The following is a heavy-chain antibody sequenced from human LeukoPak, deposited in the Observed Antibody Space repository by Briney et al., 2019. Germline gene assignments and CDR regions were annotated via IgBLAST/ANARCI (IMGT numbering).Heavy chain of an antibody. J-gene: IGHJ4*02. Sequence: QPGGSLRLSCAASGFTFSSYWMSWVRQAPGKGLEWVANIKQDGSEKYYVDSVKGRFTISRDNAKNSLYLQMNSLRAEDTAVYYCANYCSGGSCYHGSFDYWGQGTLVTVSS. CDR2: IKQDGSEK. CDR1: GFTFSSYW. V-gene: IGHV3-7*01. D-gene: IGHD2-15*01. CDR3: ANYCSGGSCYHGSFDY.